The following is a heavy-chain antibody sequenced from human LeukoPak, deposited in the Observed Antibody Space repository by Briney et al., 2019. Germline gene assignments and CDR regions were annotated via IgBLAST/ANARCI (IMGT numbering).Heavy chain of an antibody. CDR2: INPNDGDT. D-gene: IGHD2-2*01. V-gene: IGHV1-2*02. Sequence: ASVKVSCKASGYTFTDYYMHWVRQAPGQGFEWMGWINPNDGDTNYAQKFQGKVTMTRDTSISTAHMEVSRLRSDDTAVYYCARANFLYCSSTTCPFDYWGQGTLVTVSS. CDR1: GYTFTDYY. CDR3: ARANFLYCSSTTCPFDY. J-gene: IGHJ4*02.